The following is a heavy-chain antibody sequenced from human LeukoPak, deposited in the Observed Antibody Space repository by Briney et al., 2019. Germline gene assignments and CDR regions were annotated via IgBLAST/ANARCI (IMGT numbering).Heavy chain of an antibody. CDR2: IYHSGST. Sequence: SQTLSLTCTVSGGSISSGGYYWSWIRQPPGKGLEWIGYIYHSGSTYCNPSLKSRVTISVDRSKNQFSLKLSSVTAADTAVYYCARVTGTGPSFDYWGQGTLVTVSS. J-gene: IGHJ4*02. CDR1: GGSISSGGYY. V-gene: IGHV4-30-2*01. D-gene: IGHD1-7*01. CDR3: ARVTGTGPSFDY.